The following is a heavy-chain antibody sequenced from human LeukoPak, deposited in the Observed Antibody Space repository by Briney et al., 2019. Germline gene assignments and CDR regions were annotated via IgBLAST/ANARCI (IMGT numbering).Heavy chain of an antibody. CDR3: ARQGRFSSGWAFDY. V-gene: IGHV4-39*01. CDR2: IYYSGST. Sequence: PSETLSLTCIVSGGSIISSSYYWGWIRQPPGKGLEWIGSIYYSGSTYYNPSLKSRVTISVDTSKNQFSLKLSSVTAADTAVYYCARQGRFSSGWAFDYWGQGTLVTVSS. D-gene: IGHD6-19*01. J-gene: IGHJ4*02. CDR1: GGSIISSSYY.